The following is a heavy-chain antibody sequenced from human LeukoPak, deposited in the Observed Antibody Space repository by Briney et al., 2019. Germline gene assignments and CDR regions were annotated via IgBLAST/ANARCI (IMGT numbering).Heavy chain of an antibody. D-gene: IGHD3-10*01. CDR1: AFTVDDYT. Sequence: GGSLSLSCAAYAFTVDDYTMHCVRQAPGKGLEWVSFINDDSSSTDDADSVKGRFTISRDNSRNSLSLQMNRLKTEDTASYYGAKAPPADIGELAFDIWGQGILVTVSS. V-gene: IGHV3-43*02. J-gene: IGHJ4*02. CDR3: AKAPPADIGELAFDI. CDR2: INDDSSST.